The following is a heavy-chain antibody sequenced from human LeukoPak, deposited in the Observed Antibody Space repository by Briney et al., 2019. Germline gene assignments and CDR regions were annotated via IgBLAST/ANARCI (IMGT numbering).Heavy chain of an antibody. CDR2: IIPIFGTA. J-gene: IGHJ4*02. CDR3: AREIAAAGVAYAY. V-gene: IGHV1-69*05. CDR1: GGTFSSYA. D-gene: IGHD6-13*01. Sequence: GASVKVSCKASGGTFSSYAISWVRQAPGQGLEWMGRIIPIFGTANYAQKFQGRVTITTDESTGTAYMELSSLRSEDTAVYYCAREIAAAGVAYAYWGQGTLVTVSS.